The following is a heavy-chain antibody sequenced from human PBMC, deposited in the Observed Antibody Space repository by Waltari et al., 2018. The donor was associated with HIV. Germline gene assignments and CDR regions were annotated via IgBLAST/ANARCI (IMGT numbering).Heavy chain of an antibody. D-gene: IGHD3-22*01. V-gene: IGHV5-51*03. CDR2: IYPGDSYT. CDR3: ATSRSTYYDTGGYFDY. CDR1: GYSFTSYW. J-gene: IGHJ4*02. Sequence: EVQLVQSGAEVKKPGESLKISCKASGYSFTSYWIGWVRQMPGKGLEWMGIIYPGDSYTRYSPSFQGQVTISADKSISTAYLQWSSLKASDTAMYYCATSRSTYYDTGGYFDYWGQGTLVTVSS.